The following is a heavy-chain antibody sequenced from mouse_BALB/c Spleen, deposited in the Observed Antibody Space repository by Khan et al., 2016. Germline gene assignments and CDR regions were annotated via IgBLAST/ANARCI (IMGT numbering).Heavy chain of an antibody. J-gene: IGHJ2*01. V-gene: IGHV3-2*02. CDR1: GYSITSDYA. Sequence: EVQLVESGPGLLKPSQSLSLTCTVTGYSITSDYACNWIRQFPGNKLEWMGYISYTGRTSYNPSLKSRISITRDTSSNHFFQHLNSVTTEDTATYYCASWVRRGDFDYWGQGTTLTVSS. D-gene: IGHD2-14*01. CDR2: ISYTGRT. CDR3: ASWVRRGDFDY.